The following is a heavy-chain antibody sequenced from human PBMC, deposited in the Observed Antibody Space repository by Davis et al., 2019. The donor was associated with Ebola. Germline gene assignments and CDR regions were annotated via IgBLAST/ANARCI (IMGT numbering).Heavy chain of an antibody. CDR3: ARARSLAAAGMGFDY. CDR2: IYYSGST. CDR1: GGSISSYY. D-gene: IGHD6-13*01. J-gene: IGHJ4*02. V-gene: IGHV4-59*01. Sequence: GSLRLSCTVSGGSISSYYWGWIRQPPGKGLEWIGYIYYSGSTNYNPSLKSRVTISVDTSKNQFSLKLSSVTAADTAVYYCARARSLAAAGMGFDYWGQGTLVTVSS.